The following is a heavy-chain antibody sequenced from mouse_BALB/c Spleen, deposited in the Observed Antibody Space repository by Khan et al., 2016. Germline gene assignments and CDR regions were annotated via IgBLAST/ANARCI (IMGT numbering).Heavy chain of an antibody. J-gene: IGHJ3*01. Sequence: EVQLQESGGGLVQPGGSLKLSCAASGFDFSRSWMRRVRQAPGKGLDWIGEINPDSSTINYTPSLKDKFIISRDNAKNTLYLQMSRERSEETALCYGARHYDYGGGFAYWGQGALVTVSA. D-gene: IGHD2-4*01. CDR3: ARHYDYGGGFAY. CDR1: GFDFSRSW. CDR2: INPDSSTI. V-gene: IGHV4-1*02.